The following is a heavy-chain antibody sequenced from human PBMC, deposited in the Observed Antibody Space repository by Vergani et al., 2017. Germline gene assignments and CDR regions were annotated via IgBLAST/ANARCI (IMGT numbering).Heavy chain of an antibody. J-gene: IGHJ3*01. D-gene: IGHD2-21*01. CDR2: INHSGST. Sequence: QVQLQQWGAGLLKPSETLSLTCAVYGGSFSGYYWSWIRQPPGKGLEWIGEINHSGSTNYNPSLKSRVTISVDTSKNQFSLKLTSVTAADTAVYYCARDGGEYDKDALDVWGHGTKVTVTS. CDR3: ARDGGEYDKDALDV. CDR1: GGSFSGYY. V-gene: IGHV4-34*01.